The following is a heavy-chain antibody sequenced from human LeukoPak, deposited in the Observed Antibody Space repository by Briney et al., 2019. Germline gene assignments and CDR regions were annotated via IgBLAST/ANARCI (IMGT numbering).Heavy chain of an antibody. V-gene: IGHV1-2*02. D-gene: IGHD2-2*01. CDR2: INPNSGGT. CDR3: ARDRGDPKYQPYYYMDV. Sequence: GASVKVSCKASGYTFTGYYMHWVRQAPGQGLEWMGWINPNSGGTNYAQKFQGRVTMTRDTSISTAYMELSRLGSDDTAVYYCARDRGDPKYQPYYYMDVWGKGTTVTVSS. J-gene: IGHJ6*03. CDR1: GYTFTGYY.